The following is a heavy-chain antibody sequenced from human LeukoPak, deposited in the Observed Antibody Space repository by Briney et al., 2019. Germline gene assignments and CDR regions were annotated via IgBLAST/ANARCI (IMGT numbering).Heavy chain of an antibody. J-gene: IGHJ5*02. Sequence: ASVKVSCKASGYTFTSYGISWVRQAPGQGLEWMGWISAYNGNTNYAQKLQGRVTMTTDTSTSTAYMELRSLRSDDTAVYYCARVRKGIAVAGDWFDPWAREPWSPSPQ. CDR2: ISAYNGNT. CDR1: GYTFTSYG. CDR3: ARVRKGIAVAGDWFDP. V-gene: IGHV1-18*01. D-gene: IGHD6-19*01.